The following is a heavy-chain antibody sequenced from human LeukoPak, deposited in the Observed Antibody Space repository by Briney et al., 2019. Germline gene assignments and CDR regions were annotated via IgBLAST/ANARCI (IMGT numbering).Heavy chain of an antibody. J-gene: IGHJ6*02. CDR3: ARVLWEDIVVVPAAIITAGYYYGMDV. D-gene: IGHD2-2*01. V-gene: IGHV1-8*02. Sequence: ASVKVSCKASGYTFTSYDINWVRQATGQGLEWMGWMNPNSGNTGYAQKFQGRVTMTRNTSISTAYMELSSLRSEDTAVYYCARVLWEDIVVVPAAIITAGYYYGMDVWGQGTTVTVSS. CDR1: GYTFTSYD. CDR2: MNPNSGNT.